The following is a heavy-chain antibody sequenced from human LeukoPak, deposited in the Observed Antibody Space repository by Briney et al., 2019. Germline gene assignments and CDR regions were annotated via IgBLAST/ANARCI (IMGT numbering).Heavy chain of an antibody. CDR1: GFTFDDYG. Sequence: GGSLRLSCAASGFTFDDYGMSWVRQAPGKGLEWVSGINWNGGSTGYADSVKGRFTISRDNAKNSLYLQMNSLRAEDTAPYYCARHPYYYDSSGYYYGSSPDYWGQGTLVTVSS. CDR3: ARHPYYYDSSGYYYGSSPDY. V-gene: IGHV3-20*04. J-gene: IGHJ4*02. CDR2: INWNGGST. D-gene: IGHD3-22*01.